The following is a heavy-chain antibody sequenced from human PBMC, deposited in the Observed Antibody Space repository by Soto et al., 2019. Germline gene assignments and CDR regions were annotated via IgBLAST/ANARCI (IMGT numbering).Heavy chain of an antibody. CDR3: ARDGGASSSSYYYYGMDV. J-gene: IGHJ6*02. Sequence: QVQLVQSGAEVKKPGSSVKVSCKASGGTFSSYAISWVRQAPGQGLEWMGGIIPIFGTANYAQKFQGRVTITADESTSTAYMELSSLRSEDTAVYYCARDGGASSSSYYYYGMDVWGQGTTVTVSS. CDR1: GGTFSSYA. V-gene: IGHV1-69*01. CDR2: IIPIFGTA. D-gene: IGHD6-6*01.